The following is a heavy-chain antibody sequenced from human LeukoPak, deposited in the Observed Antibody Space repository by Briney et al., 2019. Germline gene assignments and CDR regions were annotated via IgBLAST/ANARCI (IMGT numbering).Heavy chain of an antibody. Sequence: GGSLRLSCAASGFTFSSYWMSWVRQAPGKGLEWLAKITQDGSDKYYVGSVKGRFTVSRDNAQNSLYLQMNSLRAEDTAIYYCARKWSSSWSSFDYWGQGTLVTVSS. V-gene: IGHV3-7*05. CDR3: ARKWSSSWSSFDY. CDR1: GFTFSSYW. D-gene: IGHD6-13*01. J-gene: IGHJ4*02. CDR2: ITQDGSDK.